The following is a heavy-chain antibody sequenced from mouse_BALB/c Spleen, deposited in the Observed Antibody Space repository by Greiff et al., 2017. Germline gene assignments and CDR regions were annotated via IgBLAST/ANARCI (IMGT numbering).Heavy chain of an antibody. CDR3: ARDKARGNYDY. J-gene: IGHJ2*01. CDR1: GFTFTDYY. V-gene: IGHV7-3*02. CDR2: IRNKANGYTT. D-gene: IGHD2-1*01. Sequence: DVQLVESGGGLVQPGGSLRLSCATSGFTFTDYYMSWVRQPPGKALEWLGFIRNKANGYTTEYSASVKGRFTISRDNSQSILYLQMNTLRAEDSATYYCARDKARGNYDYWGQGTTLTVSS.